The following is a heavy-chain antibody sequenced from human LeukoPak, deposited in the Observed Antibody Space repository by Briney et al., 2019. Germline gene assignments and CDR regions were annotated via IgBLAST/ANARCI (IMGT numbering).Heavy chain of an antibody. V-gene: IGHV3-9*01. CDR2: ISWNSASI. J-gene: IGHJ6*02. Sequence: PGRSLRLSCAASGFSFDDYVMHWVRQVPRKGLEWVSGISWNSASIGYADSVKGRFTISRDNAKNFLYLQMNSLRVEDTALYYCAKDIRGATVTDYGMDVWGQGTTVTVSS. D-gene: IGHD4-17*01. CDR1: GFSFDDYV. CDR3: AKDIRGATVTDYGMDV.